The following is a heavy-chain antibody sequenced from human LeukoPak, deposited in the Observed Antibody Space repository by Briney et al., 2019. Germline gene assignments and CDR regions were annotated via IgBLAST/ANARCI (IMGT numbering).Heavy chain of an antibody. CDR2: IYPDDSDN. CDR3: ARRSYSSSSFGYYFDY. Sequence: GESLKISCRGSGYSFTTYWIGWVRQVPGKGLEGMGIIYPDDSDNRYSPSFQGQVTISPDKSISTAYLQWSSLKASDTAMYYCARRSYSSSSFGYYFDYWGQGTLVTVSS. CDR1: GYSFTTYW. V-gene: IGHV5-51*01. D-gene: IGHD6-6*01. J-gene: IGHJ4*02.